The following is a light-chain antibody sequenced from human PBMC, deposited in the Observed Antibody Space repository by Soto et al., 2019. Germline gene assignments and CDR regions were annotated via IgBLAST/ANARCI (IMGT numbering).Light chain of an antibody. V-gene: IGLV3-9*01. CDR2: RDS. CDR1: NVGSKN. J-gene: IGLJ2*01. CDR3: QVWDSNTAHVL. Sequence: SYELTQPLSVSVALGQTATISCGGDNVGSKNVQWYQRKPGQAPLMVIYRDSGRPSEIPERFSGSHSGNTATLTITRAQGGDEADYYCQVWDSNTAHVLFDGGTKLTVL.